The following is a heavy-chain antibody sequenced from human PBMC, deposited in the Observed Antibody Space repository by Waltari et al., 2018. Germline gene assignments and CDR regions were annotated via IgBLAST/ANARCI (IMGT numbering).Heavy chain of an antibody. D-gene: IGHD3-22*01. CDR1: GYSISSGYY. J-gene: IGHJ4*02. V-gene: IGHV4-38-2*01. CDR2: IYHSGST. CDR3: ARKEVVDYNFDY. Sequence: QVQLQESGPGLVKPSETLSLTCAVSGYSISSGYYWGWTRQPPGKGLEWIGSIYHSGSTYYNPSLKSRVTISVDTSKNQFSLKLSSVTAADTAVYYCARKEVVDYNFDYWGQGTLVTVSS.